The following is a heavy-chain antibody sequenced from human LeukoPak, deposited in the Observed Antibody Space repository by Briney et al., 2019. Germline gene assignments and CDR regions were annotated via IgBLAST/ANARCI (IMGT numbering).Heavy chain of an antibody. J-gene: IGHJ4*02. CDR3: AKDLRYSYGIAGFDY. V-gene: IGHV3-21*01. Sequence: GGSLRLSCATSGFTFSSYSMNWVRQAPGKGLEWVSSISSSSSYIYYADSVKGRFTISRDNSKNTLYLQMNSLRAEDTAVYYCAKDLRYSYGIAGFDYWGQGTLVTVSS. CDR2: ISSSSSYI. D-gene: IGHD5-18*01. CDR1: GFTFSSYS.